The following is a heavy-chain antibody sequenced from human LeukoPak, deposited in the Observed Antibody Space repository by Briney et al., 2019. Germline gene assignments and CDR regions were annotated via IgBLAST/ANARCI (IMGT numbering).Heavy chain of an antibody. CDR2: IKSDGSST. CDR3: AREVYYGSGNWFDR. Sequence: GGSLRLSCSASGFTFSSYWMHSVRQVPGKGLVWVSRIKSDGSSTSYADSVKGRFTISRDNVKNMLYLHMNSLRVEDTAVYYCAREVYYGSGNWFDRWGQGTLVTVSS. D-gene: IGHD3-10*01. J-gene: IGHJ5*02. V-gene: IGHV3-74*01. CDR1: GFTFSSYW.